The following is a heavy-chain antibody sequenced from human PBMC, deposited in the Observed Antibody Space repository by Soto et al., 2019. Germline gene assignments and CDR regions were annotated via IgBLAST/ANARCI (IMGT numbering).Heavy chain of an antibody. CDR3: ARDPNQIQLWLLGWFDP. CDR2: ISSSSSYI. V-gene: IGHV3-21*01. J-gene: IGHJ5*02. D-gene: IGHD5-18*01. CDR1: GFTFSTYS. Sequence: PGGSLRLSCVGSGFTFSTYSINWVRQAPGKGLEWVSSISSSSSYIYYADSVKGRFTISRDNAKNSLYLQMNSLRAEDTAVYYCARDPNQIQLWLLGWFDPWGQGTLVTVSS.